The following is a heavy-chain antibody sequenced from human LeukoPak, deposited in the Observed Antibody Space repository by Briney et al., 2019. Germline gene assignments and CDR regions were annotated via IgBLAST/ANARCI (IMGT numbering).Heavy chain of an antibody. CDR2: IYSGGST. J-gene: IGHJ3*02. D-gene: IGHD1-26*01. CDR3: ARFPLNLIVGAPQKAFDI. V-gene: IGHV3-53*01. Sequence: GGSLRLSCAASGFTVSSNYMSWVRQAPGKGLEWVSVIYSGGSTYYADSVKGRFTISRDNSKNTLYLQMNSLRAEDTAVYYCARFPLNLIVGAPQKAFDIWGHGTMVTVSS. CDR1: GFTVSSNY.